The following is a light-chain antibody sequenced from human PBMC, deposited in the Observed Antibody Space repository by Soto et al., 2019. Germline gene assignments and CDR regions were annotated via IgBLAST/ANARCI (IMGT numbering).Light chain of an antibody. J-gene: IGKJ4*01. V-gene: IGKV3-20*01. CDR1: QSVTSSY. CDR3: QQYGDSPLT. CDR2: GVS. Sequence: EIVLTQSPGTASLSPGERATLSCRASQSVTSSYLAWYQQKPGQAPRLLIYGVSSRATGIPDRFSGSGAGTDFTLTISRLEPEDFAVYYCQQYGDSPLTFGGGTKVEIK.